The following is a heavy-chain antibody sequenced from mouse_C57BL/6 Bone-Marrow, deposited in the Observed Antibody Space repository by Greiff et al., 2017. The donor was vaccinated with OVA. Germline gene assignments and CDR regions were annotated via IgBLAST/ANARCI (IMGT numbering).Heavy chain of an antibody. CDR2: ISDGGSYT. CDR3: ARFGLGRDY. Sequence: EVQLVESGGGLVKPGGSLKLSCAASGFTFSSYAMSWVRQTPEKRLEWVATISDGGSYTYYPDNVKGRFTISRDNAKNNLYLQMSHLKSEDTAMYYCARFGLGRDYWGQGTTLTVSS. CDR1: GFTFSSYA. V-gene: IGHV5-4*01. J-gene: IGHJ2*01. D-gene: IGHD4-1*01.